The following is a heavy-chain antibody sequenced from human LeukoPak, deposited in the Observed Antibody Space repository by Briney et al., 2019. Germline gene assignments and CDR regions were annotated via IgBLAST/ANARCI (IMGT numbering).Heavy chain of an antibody. D-gene: IGHD3-16*02. V-gene: IGHV4-61*02. CDR3: ARRIMITFGGVIAQDY. CDR1: GGSIRPSSYY. Sequence: SETLSLTCIVCGGSIRPSSYYWSWIRQPAGKELQWIGRIFTSGSTNYNPSLKSRVTISVDTSKNQFSLKLSSGTAADTAVYYCARRIMITFGGVIAQDYWGQGTLVTASS. J-gene: IGHJ4*02. CDR2: IFTSGST.